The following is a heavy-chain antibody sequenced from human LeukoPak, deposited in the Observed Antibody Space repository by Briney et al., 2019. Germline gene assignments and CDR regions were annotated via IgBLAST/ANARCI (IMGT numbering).Heavy chain of an antibody. V-gene: IGHV4-34*01. J-gene: IGHJ5*02. Sequence: PSETLSLTCAVYGGSFSGYYWSWIRQPPGKGLEWIGEIYHSGSTNYNPSLKSRVTISVDTSKNQFSLKLSSVTAADTAVYYCARGTRITIFGNPLRLNWFDPWGQGTLVTVSS. CDR3: ARGTRITIFGNPLRLNWFDP. D-gene: IGHD3-3*01. CDR2: IYHSGST. CDR1: GGSFSGYY.